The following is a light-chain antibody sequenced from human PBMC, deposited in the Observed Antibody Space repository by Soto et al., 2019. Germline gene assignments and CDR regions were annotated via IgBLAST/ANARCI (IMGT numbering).Light chain of an antibody. CDR3: QHYHSYPWT. CDR1: QSVSDW. Sequence: MQITQSPSTLSAAGGGRVIITSRASQSVSDWLAWYQKKPGKAPKLLIFDASSLETGVPSRFSGIVSGTEFTLTISSLQPDELATYVCQHYHSYPWTFGQGTKVDIK. J-gene: IGKJ1*01. V-gene: IGKV1-5*01. CDR2: DAS.